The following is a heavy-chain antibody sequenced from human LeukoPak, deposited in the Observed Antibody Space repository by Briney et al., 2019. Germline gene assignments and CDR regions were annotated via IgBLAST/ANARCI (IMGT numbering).Heavy chain of an antibody. V-gene: IGHV4-34*01. CDR3: ARGYSRFYYYMDV. Sequence: TSETLSLTCAVYGGSFSGYYWSWIRQPPGKGLEWIGEINHSGSTNYNPSLKSRVTISVDTSKNQFSLKLSSVTAADTAVYYCARGYSRFYYYMDVWGKGTTVTVSS. D-gene: IGHD6-13*01. CDR1: GGSFSGYY. CDR2: INHSGST. J-gene: IGHJ6*03.